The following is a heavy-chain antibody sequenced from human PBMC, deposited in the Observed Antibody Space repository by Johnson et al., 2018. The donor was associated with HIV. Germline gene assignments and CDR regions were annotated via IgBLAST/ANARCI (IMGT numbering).Heavy chain of an antibody. D-gene: IGHD5-24*01. CDR2: IRYDGSNK. V-gene: IGHV3-30*02. J-gene: IGHJ3*01. CDR1: GLTFSNYG. CDR3: ARGRWLQLDDFDL. Sequence: QVQLVESGGGVVQPGGSLRLSCAASGLTFSNYGFHWVRQAPGKGLDWVAFIRYDGSNKYYADSVKGRFTISRDNSKNTLYLQMNSLRAEDTAVYYCARGRWLQLDDFDLWGQGTMVSVPS.